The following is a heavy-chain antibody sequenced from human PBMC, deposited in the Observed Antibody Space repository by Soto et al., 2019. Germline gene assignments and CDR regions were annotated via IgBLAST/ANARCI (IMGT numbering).Heavy chain of an antibody. CDR1: GYSFSGYY. CDR3: ARTRGVIPRVTYNWFDP. D-gene: IGHD3-10*01. Sequence: ASVKVSCKASGYSFSGYYMNWVRQAPGQGLEWMGWIKPNSGGTDYAQKSQGRVTMTRDTSISTAYMELRGLRYDDTAVYYCARTRGVIPRVTYNWFDPWGQGTLVTVSS. CDR2: IKPNSGGT. V-gene: IGHV1-2*02. J-gene: IGHJ5*02.